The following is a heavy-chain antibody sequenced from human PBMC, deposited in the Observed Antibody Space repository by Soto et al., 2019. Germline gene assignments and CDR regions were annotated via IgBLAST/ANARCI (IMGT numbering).Heavy chain of an antibody. V-gene: IGHV1-8*01. CDR1: GYTFTSYD. J-gene: IGHJ5*02. D-gene: IGHD6-19*01. CDR3: ARGLSKWLVQSWFDP. Sequence: ASVKVSCKASGYTFTSYDINWVRQATGQGLEWMGWMNPNSGNTGYAQKFQGRVTMTRNTSISTAYMEVSSLRSEDTAVYYCARGLSKWLVQSWFDPWGQGTLVTVSS. CDR2: MNPNSGNT.